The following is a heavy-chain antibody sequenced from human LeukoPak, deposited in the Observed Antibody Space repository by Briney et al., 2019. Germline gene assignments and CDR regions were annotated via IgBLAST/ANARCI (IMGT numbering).Heavy chain of an antibody. CDR3: ARDCDTSGYYYCGMDV. Sequence: GGSLRLSCAASEFTFSSYAMHWVRQAPGKGLDWVAVISYDGSNKHYADSVKGRFTISRDNSKNTLYLQMNSLRTEDTAVYYCARDCDTSGYYYCGMDVWGQGTTVAVSS. J-gene: IGHJ6*02. D-gene: IGHD3-22*01. CDR1: EFTFSSYA. CDR2: ISYDGSNK. V-gene: IGHV3-30-3*01.